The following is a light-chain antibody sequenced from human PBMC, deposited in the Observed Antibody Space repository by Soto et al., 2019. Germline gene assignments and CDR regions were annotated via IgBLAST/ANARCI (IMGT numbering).Light chain of an antibody. CDR2: GAS. CDR3: QQYNNWPPWT. V-gene: IGKV3-15*01. J-gene: IGKJ1*01. CDR1: QSVSSN. Sequence: EIVMTQSPATLSVSPGERATLSCRASQSVSSNLAWYQQKPGQAPRLLIYGASTRATGIPARFSGSGSGTEFTLTISSLQSEDFAVYYCQQYNNWPPWTFGQGTTMEIE.